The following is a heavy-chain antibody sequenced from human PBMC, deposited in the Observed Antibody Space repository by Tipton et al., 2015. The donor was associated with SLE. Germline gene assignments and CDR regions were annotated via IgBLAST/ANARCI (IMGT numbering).Heavy chain of an antibody. D-gene: IGHD4-11*01. CDR2: IYYSGST. CDR1: GDSINSDGYF. CDR3: ARFDYSNWDDY. J-gene: IGHJ4*02. V-gene: IGHV4-31*03. Sequence: TLSLTCTASGDSINSDGYFWTWIRQPPGKGLEWIGYIYYSGSTYYNPPLQSRLTMSVDTSRNQFSLKLTSVTAADTAVYFCARFDYSNWDDYWGQGTLVTVSS.